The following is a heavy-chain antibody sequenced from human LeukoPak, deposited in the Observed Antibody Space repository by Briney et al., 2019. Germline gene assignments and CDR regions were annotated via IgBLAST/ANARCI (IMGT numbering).Heavy chain of an antibody. Sequence: SVKVSCKASGGTFSSYAISWVRQAPGQGLEWMGGIIPIFGTANYAQKFQGRVTITADESTSTAYMELSSLRSEDTTVYYCARADTAGYYYYYTDVWGKGTTVTVSS. CDR1: GGTFSSYA. CDR2: IIPIFGTA. J-gene: IGHJ6*03. D-gene: IGHD5-18*01. CDR3: ARADTAGYYYYYTDV. V-gene: IGHV1-69*01.